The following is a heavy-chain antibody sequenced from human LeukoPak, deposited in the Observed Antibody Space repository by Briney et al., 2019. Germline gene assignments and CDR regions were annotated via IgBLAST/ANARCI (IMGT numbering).Heavy chain of an antibody. Sequence: SETLSLTCAVSGGSISSTKTCGDWIRQPPGKGMEWIGTICYTGNTYYKPSLKSRVTISVDSSKNQFSLKLNSLIAADTAVYYCGSGAPHPDFFDAWGQGPLVTVSS. CDR3: GSGAPHPDFFDA. J-gene: IGHJ5*02. V-gene: IGHV4-39*01. CDR2: ICYTGNT. D-gene: IGHD3-3*01. CDR1: GGSISSTKTC.